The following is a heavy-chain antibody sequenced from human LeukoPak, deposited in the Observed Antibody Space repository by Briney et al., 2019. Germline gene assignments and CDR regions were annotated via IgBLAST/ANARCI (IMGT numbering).Heavy chain of an antibody. V-gene: IGHV1-2*02. D-gene: IGHD4-11*01. CDR3: ARSTTIDY. CDR2: INPDNGGT. Sequence: GASVKVSCKASGYTFTGYYMHWVRQAPGQGLEWMGWINPDNGGTNYAQKFQGRVTMTRDMSISTAYMELSRLRSDDTAVYYCARSTTIDYWGQGTLVTVSS. CDR1: GYTFTGYY. J-gene: IGHJ4*02.